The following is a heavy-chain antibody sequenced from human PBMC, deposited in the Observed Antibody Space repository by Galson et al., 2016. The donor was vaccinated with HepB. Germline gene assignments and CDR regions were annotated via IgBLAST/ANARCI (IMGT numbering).Heavy chain of an antibody. Sequence: SLRLSCAASGFTFSSYAMHWVRQAPGKGLEWLAVILFDGSNKYYADSLKGRFTVSRDNSNNTLYLQMNSLGAEDTAVYYCARDVYSSGLFDSWGQGTLVTVSS. CDR1: GFTFSSYA. V-gene: IGHV3-30*04. CDR3: ARDVYSSGLFDS. J-gene: IGHJ4*02. CDR2: ILFDGSNK. D-gene: IGHD6-19*01.